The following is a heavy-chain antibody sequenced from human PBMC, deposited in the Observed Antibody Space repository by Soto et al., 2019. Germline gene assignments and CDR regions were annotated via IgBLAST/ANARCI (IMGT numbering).Heavy chain of an antibody. V-gene: IGHV3-23*01. CDR2: ISGSGDST. J-gene: IGHJ4*02. D-gene: IGHD6-19*01. Sequence: SLRLSCAASGFTFSTYAMGLVRQAPGKGLEWVSGISGSGDSTYYADSVKGRFTVSRDNSKNTLYLQMNSLRAEDTAVFYCAKERSSGWSLDYWGQGTLVTVSS. CDR1: GFTFSTYA. CDR3: AKERSSGWSLDY.